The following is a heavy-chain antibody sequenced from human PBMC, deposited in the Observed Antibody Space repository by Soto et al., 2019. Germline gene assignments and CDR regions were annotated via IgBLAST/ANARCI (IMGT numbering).Heavy chain of an antibody. CDR1: GFTFTDYW. V-gene: IGHV3-7*04. CDR2: MNPDGSEQ. J-gene: IGHJ5*02. CDR3: TRDLNHDSGP. D-gene: IGHD1-26*01. Sequence: EVHLVESGGGLVQPGGSLRLSCAASGFTFTDYWMTWVRQAPGKGLEGVANMNPDGSEQYYLDSVKGRFTISRDNAKNSLYLLMNSLRGEDTAVYYCTRDLNHDSGPWGQGTHVIVSS.